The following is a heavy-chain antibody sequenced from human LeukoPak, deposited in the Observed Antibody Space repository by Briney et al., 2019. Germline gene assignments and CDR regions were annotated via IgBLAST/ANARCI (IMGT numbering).Heavy chain of an antibody. CDR1: GGTFSSYA. CDR2: IIPILGIA. CDR3: AREGGLPFDY. Sequence: SVKASCKASGGTFSSYAISWVRQAPGQGLEWMGRIIPILGIANYAQKFQGRVTITADKSTSTAYMELSSLRSEDTAVYYCAREGGLPFDYWGQGTLVTVSS. D-gene: IGHD1-26*01. J-gene: IGHJ4*02. V-gene: IGHV1-69*04.